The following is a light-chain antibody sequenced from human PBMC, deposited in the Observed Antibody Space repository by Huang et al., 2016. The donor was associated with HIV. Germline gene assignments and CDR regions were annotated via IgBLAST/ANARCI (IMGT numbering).Light chain of an antibody. CDR3: QQYASSPAT. Sequence: EIVLTQSPGTLSLSPGERTTLSCRASQTVTSNSLAWYRQRPGQAPWLLIYGASTSATGVAERFSGSGSGTDFNLTVSRLEPEDFALYYCQQYASSPATFGQGTKLEIK. CDR2: GAS. V-gene: IGKV3-20*01. CDR1: QTVTSNS. J-gene: IGKJ2*01.